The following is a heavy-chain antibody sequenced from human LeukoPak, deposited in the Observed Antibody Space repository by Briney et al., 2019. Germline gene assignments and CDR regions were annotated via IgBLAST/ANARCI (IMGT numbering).Heavy chain of an antibody. J-gene: IGHJ5*02. CDR3: AKTARTGTTTRHRYNWFDP. V-gene: IGHV3-30*18. Sequence: GGSLRLSCAASGFTFSSYGMHWVRQAPGKGLVWVAVISYDGSNKYYADSVKGRFTISRDNSKNTLYLQMNSLRAEDTAVYYCAKTARTGTTTRHRYNWFDPWGQGTLVTVSS. CDR2: ISYDGSNK. CDR1: GFTFSSYG. D-gene: IGHD1-7*01.